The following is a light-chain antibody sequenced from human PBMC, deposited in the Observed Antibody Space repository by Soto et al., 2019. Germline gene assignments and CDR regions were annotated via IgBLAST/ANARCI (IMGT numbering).Light chain of an antibody. J-gene: IGLJ2*01. CDR1: SSDVGGYDL. CDR3: CSYAGLYVV. Sequence: QSALTQPASVSGSPGQPITISCTGTSSDVGGYDLVSWYQRHPGKAPKLIIYDVRKRPSGVPDRFSGSKSGNTASLTISGLQDEDAADYSCCSYAGLYVVFGGGTKLTVL. V-gene: IGLV2-23*02. CDR2: DVR.